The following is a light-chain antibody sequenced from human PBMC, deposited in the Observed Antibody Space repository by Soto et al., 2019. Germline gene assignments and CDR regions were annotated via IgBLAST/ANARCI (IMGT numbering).Light chain of an antibody. CDR1: QSVSSK. V-gene: IGKV3-15*01. CDR2: DAS. J-gene: IGKJ1*01. Sequence: ETVMTQSPATLSVSPGERATLSCRASQSVSSKLAWYQQKPGQAPRLLIFDASIRVPTTPARFSGSVSGTEFTLTISSLESEDFAVYFCQQYGDRPRTFGQGTKVDIK. CDR3: QQYGDRPRT.